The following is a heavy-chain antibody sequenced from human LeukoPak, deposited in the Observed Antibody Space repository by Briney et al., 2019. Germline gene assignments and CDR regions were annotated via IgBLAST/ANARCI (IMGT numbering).Heavy chain of an antibody. CDR2: ISSDGSTT. Sequence: PGGSLRLSCAASGFTLSNYWIHWVRQTPGKGLVWVSRISSDGSTTNYADSVKGRFTISRDNAKNTLYLQMNSLRAEVTAMYYCARVGYYYDDNCDAFDIWGQGTMVTVSS. CDR1: GFTLSNYW. J-gene: IGHJ3*02. D-gene: IGHD3-22*01. CDR3: ARVGYYYDDNCDAFDI. V-gene: IGHV3-74*01.